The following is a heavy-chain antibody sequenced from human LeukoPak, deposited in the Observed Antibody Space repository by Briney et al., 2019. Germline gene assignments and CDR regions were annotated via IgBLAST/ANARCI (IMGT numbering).Heavy chain of an antibody. Sequence: ASVKVSCKASGYTFTNSYMHWVRQAPGQGLEWMGIINPSGGSTTSAQNFQGRVTMTRDTSTSTVYMELGSLRSEDMAIYYCARAMYYYANGTPYPAAADYWGQGTPVTVSS. D-gene: IGHD3-10*01. V-gene: IGHV1-46*01. J-gene: IGHJ4*02. CDR3: ARAMYYYANGTPYPAAADY. CDR1: GYTFTNSY. CDR2: INPSGGST.